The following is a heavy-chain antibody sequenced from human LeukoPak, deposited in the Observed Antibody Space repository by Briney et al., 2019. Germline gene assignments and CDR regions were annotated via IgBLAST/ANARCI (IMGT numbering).Heavy chain of an antibody. CDR3: ARERDDGGWHFDY. J-gene: IGHJ4*02. D-gene: IGHD6-19*01. CDR1: GYTFTNFY. Sequence: ASVKVSCRPSGYTFTNFYIHWVRQAPRQGLEWMGIVDPSGGTTNYAQKFLGRVSMTRDTSTNTVYMELSSLRSEDTAVYYCARERDDGGWHFDYWGQGTLVSVSS. CDR2: VDPSGGTT. V-gene: IGHV1-46*01.